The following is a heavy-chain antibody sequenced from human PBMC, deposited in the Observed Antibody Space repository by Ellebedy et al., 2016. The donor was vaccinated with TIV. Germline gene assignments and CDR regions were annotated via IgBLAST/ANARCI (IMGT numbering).Heavy chain of an antibody. CDR1: GGSISSYY. CDR3: ARDNNDFWSGTTYWYFDL. Sequence: SETLSLTXTVSGGSISSYYWSWIRQPPGKGLEWIGYIYYSGSTNYNPSLKSRVTISVDTSKNQFSLKLSSVTAADTAVYYCARDNNDFWSGTTYWYFDLWGRGTLVTVSS. D-gene: IGHD3-3*01. CDR2: IYYSGST. V-gene: IGHV4-59*01. J-gene: IGHJ2*01.